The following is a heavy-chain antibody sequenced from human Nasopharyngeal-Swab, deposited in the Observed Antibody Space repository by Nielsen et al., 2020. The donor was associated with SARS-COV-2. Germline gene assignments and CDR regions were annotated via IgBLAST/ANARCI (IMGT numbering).Heavy chain of an antibody. D-gene: IGHD6-19*01. CDR1: GFTFSSYE. CDR2: ISSSGSTI. J-gene: IGHJ4*02. CDR3: AKSGRYSSV. V-gene: IGHV3-48*03. Sequence: GGSLRLSCAASGFTFSSYEMNWVRQAPGKGLEWVSYISSSGSTIYYADSVKGRFTISRDNSKNTLYLQMNSLRAEDTAVYYCAKSGRYSSVWGQGTQVTVSS.